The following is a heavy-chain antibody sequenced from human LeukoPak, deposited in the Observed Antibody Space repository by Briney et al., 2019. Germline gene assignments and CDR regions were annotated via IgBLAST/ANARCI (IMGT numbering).Heavy chain of an antibody. D-gene: IGHD6-13*01. CDR3: ARGTIAAAGYYYFDY. V-gene: IGHV3-7*04. J-gene: IGHJ4*02. CDR1: GFTLSSYW. Sequence: PGGSLRLSCAASGFTLSSYWMSWVGQAPRKGRQGVANIKQDGGENYYVDSVKGRFTISGDKAKNSVYLQMNSVTAGDTAVYYCARGTIAAAGYYYFDYWGQGTQVTVSS. CDR2: IKQDGGEN.